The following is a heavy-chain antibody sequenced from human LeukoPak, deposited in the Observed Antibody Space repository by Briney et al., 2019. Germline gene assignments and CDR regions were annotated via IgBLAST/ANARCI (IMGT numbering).Heavy chain of an antibody. CDR3: ARGSPTQYCSGGSCYSGYFQH. Sequence: SETLSLTCTVSGGSISSYYWSWIRQPPGKGLEWIGYIYYSGSTNYNPSLKSRVTMSVDTSKRQFSLKLNSVTAADTAVYYCARGSPTQYCSGGSCYSGYFQHWGQGTLVTVSP. V-gene: IGHV4-59*01. J-gene: IGHJ1*01. D-gene: IGHD2-15*01. CDR1: GGSISSYY. CDR2: IYYSGST.